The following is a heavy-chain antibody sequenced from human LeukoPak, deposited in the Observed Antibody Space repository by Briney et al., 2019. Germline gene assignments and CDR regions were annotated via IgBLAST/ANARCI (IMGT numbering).Heavy chain of an antibody. J-gene: IGHJ4*02. CDR3: ARWTNYYDSSGFH. V-gene: IGHV3-30-3*01. D-gene: IGHD3-22*01. CDR1: GFTFNNYP. CDR2: ISSDGSNK. Sequence: GGSLRLSCAASGFTFNNYPMHWVRQAPGKGLEGVALISSDGSNKYYADSVKGRFTISRDNSRNTLYLQMNTLRAEDMAVYYCARWTNYYDSSGFHWGQGTLVTVSS.